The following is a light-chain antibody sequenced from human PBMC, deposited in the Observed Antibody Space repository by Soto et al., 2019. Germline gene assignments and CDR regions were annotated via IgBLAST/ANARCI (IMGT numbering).Light chain of an antibody. CDR2: EVS. Sequence: QSVLTQPASVSGSPGQSITISCTGTSSDVGNYNFVSWYQQHPGKAPKLMIYEVSNRPSGVSNRFSGSKSGNTASLTISGLQAEDEADYYCSSYTSSSTLEFGGGTKVTVL. CDR1: SSDVGNYNF. CDR3: SSYTSSSTLE. V-gene: IGLV2-14*01. J-gene: IGLJ2*01.